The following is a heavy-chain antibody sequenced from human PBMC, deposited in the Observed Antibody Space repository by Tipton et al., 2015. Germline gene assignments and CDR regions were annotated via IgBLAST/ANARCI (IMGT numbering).Heavy chain of an antibody. J-gene: IGHJ5*01. D-gene: IGHD2-15*01. CDR3: ERERGACSGGSSYHGADS. CDR2: IIPVFGIV. V-gene: IGHV1-69*01. CDR1: GGTFDSHV. Sequence: QLVQSGPEVKKPGSSVKVSCKASGGTFDSHVIHWVRQAPGQGLEWMGGIIPVFGIVNYAQKFKGRVTMTADGSTSTAYLQLTSLRSEDAAVYHCERERGACSGGSSYHGADSWGQGTLGTVSS.